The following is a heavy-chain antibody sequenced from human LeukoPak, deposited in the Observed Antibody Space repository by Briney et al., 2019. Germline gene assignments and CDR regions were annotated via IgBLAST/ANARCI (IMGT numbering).Heavy chain of an antibody. CDR2: IYYSGST. D-gene: IGHD3-16*01. V-gene: IGHV4-59*08. CDR3: ARHWNYDYVLGR. J-gene: IGHJ4*02. CDR1: GGSISSYY. Sequence: ASETLSLTCTASGGSISSYYWSWIRQPPGKGLEWIGYIYYSGSTNYNPSLKSRVTISVDTSKNQFSLKLSSVTAADTAVYYCARHWNYDYVLGRWGQGTLVTVSS.